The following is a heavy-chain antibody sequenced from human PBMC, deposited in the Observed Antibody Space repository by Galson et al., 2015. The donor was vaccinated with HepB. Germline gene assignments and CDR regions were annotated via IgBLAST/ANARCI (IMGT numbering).Heavy chain of an antibody. Sequence: LSLTCAVYGGSFSGYYWSWIRQPPGKGLEWIGEINHSGSTNYNPSLKSRVTISVDTSKNQFSLKLSTVTAADTAVYYCARDQYCSSTSCYPRYCSGGSCYPFKDVWGKGTTVTVSS. CDR2: INHSGST. CDR3: ARDQYCSSTSCYPRYCSGGSCYPFKDV. CDR1: GGSFSGYY. D-gene: IGHD2-15*01. J-gene: IGHJ6*04. V-gene: IGHV4-34*01.